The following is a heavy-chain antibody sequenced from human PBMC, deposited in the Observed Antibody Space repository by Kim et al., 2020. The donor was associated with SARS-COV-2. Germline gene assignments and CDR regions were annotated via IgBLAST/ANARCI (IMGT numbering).Heavy chain of an antibody. CDR3: ARGTRQWLSRHYYYYMDV. CDR2: INHSGST. Sequence: SETLSLTCAVYGGSFSGYYWSWIRQPPGKGLEWIGEINHSGSTNYNPSLKSRVTISVDTSKNQFSLKRSAVTAADTAVYYCARGTRQWLSRHYYYYMDVWGKGTTVTVSS. CDR1: GGSFSGYY. V-gene: IGHV4-34*01. J-gene: IGHJ6*03. D-gene: IGHD6-19*01.